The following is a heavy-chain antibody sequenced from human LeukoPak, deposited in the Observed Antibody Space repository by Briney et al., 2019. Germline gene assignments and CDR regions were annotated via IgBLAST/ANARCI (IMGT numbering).Heavy chain of an antibody. V-gene: IGHV3-23*01. CDR2: ISGSGGST. Sequence: GGSLRLSCAASGFTFSSYAMSWVRQAPGKGLEWVSDISGSGGSTYYADSVKGRFTISRDNSKNTLYLQMNSLRAEDTAVYYCANRNRERIVSDYWGQGTLVTVSS. CDR1: GFTFSSYA. CDR3: ANRNRERIVSDY. J-gene: IGHJ4*02. D-gene: IGHD3-22*01.